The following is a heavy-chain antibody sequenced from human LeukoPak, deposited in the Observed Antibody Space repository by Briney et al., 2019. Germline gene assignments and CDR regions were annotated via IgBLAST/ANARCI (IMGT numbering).Heavy chain of an antibody. CDR1: GYIFTNYG. Sequence: ASVKVSCKASGYIFTNYGISWVRQAPGQGLAWMGWISAYNGNTNYAQKFQGRVTMTTDTSTSTAYMELRSLRSDDTAVYYCASERSEGPSGPLDYWGQGTLVTVSS. CDR3: ASERSEGPSGPLDY. CDR2: ISAYNGNT. J-gene: IGHJ4*02. V-gene: IGHV1-18*01. D-gene: IGHD1-26*01.